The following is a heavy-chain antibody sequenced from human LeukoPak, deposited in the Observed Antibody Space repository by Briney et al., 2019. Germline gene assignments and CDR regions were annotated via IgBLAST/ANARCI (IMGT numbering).Heavy chain of an antibody. V-gene: IGHV1-18*01. D-gene: IGHD3-10*01. CDR2: ISAYNGDT. Sequence: ASVKVSCKASGYTFNNYGISWVRQAPGQGLEWMGWISAYNGDTNYAQNLQGRVTMTTDTSTSTAYMELRSLRSDDTAVYYCARSITMVRGVNDYWGQGTLVTVSS. CDR1: GYTFNNYG. CDR3: ARSITMVRGVNDY. J-gene: IGHJ4*02.